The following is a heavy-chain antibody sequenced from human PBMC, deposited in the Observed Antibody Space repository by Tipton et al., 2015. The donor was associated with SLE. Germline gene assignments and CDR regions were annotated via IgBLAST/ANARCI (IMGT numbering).Heavy chain of an antibody. D-gene: IGHD3-3*01. Sequence: SLRLSCVVSAFSIHWVRQAPGKGLEWVAFIRFDGSTKYYVDSVKGRFTISRDNSKNTVYLQMDSLRAEDTAMYYCARDVLPFGVGGAPGYWGQGTLVTVSS. V-gene: IGHV3-30*02. CDR2: IRFDGSTK. CDR1: AFS. CDR3: ARDVLPFGVGGAPGY. J-gene: IGHJ4*02.